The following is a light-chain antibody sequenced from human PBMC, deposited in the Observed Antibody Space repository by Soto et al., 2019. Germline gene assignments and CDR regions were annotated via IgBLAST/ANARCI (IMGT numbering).Light chain of an antibody. Sequence: EIVMTQSPATLSKSPGERATLSCRASQSVYTHLAWYQQRPGQAPRLLIYHASTRATGAPARFSGSGYGTQFTLTIGSLEFEDFAVYFCQQNNDWPPGTFGQGTKVDIK. V-gene: IGKV3-15*01. J-gene: IGKJ1*01. CDR2: HAS. CDR3: QQNNDWPPGT. CDR1: QSVYTH.